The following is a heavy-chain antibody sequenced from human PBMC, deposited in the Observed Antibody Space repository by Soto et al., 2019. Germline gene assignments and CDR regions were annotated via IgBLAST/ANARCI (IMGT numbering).Heavy chain of an antibody. CDR3: ARVAGDVLLWFGELYYFDY. J-gene: IGHJ4*02. CDR2: IYYSGST. Sequence: SETLSLTCTVSGGSISSGDYYWSWIRQPPGKGLEWIGYIYYSGSTYYNPSLKSRFTISVATSKNQFSLKLSSVTAADTALYYCARVAGDVLLWFGELYYFDYWGQGTLVTVSS. D-gene: IGHD3-10*01. V-gene: IGHV4-30-4*01. CDR1: GGSISSGDYY.